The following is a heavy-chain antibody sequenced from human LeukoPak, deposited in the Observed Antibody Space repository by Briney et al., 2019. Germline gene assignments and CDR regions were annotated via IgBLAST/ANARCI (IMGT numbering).Heavy chain of an antibody. CDR3: ARVLPAGNCFDD. CDR2: IYSGSST. D-gene: IGHD4-23*01. Sequence: GGSLRLSCAASGLSVTSNYMSWVRQAPGKGLEWVSVIYSGSSTYYADSVTGRFTISRDNSKNTLYLQMNSLRAEDTAVYYCARVLPAGNCFDDWGQGILVTVSS. J-gene: IGHJ4*02. V-gene: IGHV3-53*01. CDR1: GLSVTSNY.